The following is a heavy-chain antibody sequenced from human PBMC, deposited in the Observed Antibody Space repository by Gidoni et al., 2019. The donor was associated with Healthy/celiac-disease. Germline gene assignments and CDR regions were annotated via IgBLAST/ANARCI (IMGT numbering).Heavy chain of an antibody. CDR2: IYYSGIT. Sequence: QMQLQESGPGLVKTSENLSLTCTVSGGSISSSSYYWGWIRQPPGKGLEWIGSIYYSGITYYNPSLKSRVTISVDTSKNQFSLKLSSVTAAYTAVYYCARPIAAAGTGWFDPWGQGTLVTVSS. J-gene: IGHJ5*02. D-gene: IGHD6-13*01. CDR1: GGSISSSSYY. CDR3: ARPIAAAGTGWFDP. V-gene: IGHV4-39*01.